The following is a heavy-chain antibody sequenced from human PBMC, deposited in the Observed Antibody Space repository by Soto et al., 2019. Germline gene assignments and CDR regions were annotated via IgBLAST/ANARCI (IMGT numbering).Heavy chain of an antibody. CDR3: AKFDGDAKLMGRVDAMGFYYYGMDV. J-gene: IGHJ6*02. V-gene: IGHV3-23*01. CDR2: LSGSSGIT. Sequence: EVQLLESGGGLVQPGGSLRLSCAASGFTFDIYAMSWVRQAPGKGLEWVAGLSGSSGITYYADSVKGRFAISRDKSKNTVYLQMDSMRAEDTAVYYCAKFDGDAKLMGRVDAMGFYYYGMDVWGQGASVTVSS. CDR1: GFTFDIYA. D-gene: IGHD2-15*01.